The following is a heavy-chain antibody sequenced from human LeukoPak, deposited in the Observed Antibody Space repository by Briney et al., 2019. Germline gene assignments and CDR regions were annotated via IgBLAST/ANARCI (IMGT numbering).Heavy chain of an antibody. CDR3: ASRGYSGYGFHLDY. D-gene: IGHD5-12*01. CDR1: GGSISSSSHY. Sequence: SETLSLTCTVSGGSISSSSHYWAWIRQSPGTGLEWIGSIYYSGSTNYNPSLKSRVTISVDTSKNQFSLKLSSVTAADTAAYYCASRGYSGYGFHLDYWGQGTLVTVSS. V-gene: IGHV4-39*07. CDR2: IYYSGST. J-gene: IGHJ4*02.